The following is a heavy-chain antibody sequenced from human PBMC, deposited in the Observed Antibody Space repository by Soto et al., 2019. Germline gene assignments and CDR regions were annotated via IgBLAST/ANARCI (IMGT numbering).Heavy chain of an antibody. V-gene: IGHV3-64D*08. D-gene: IGHD1-26*01. CDR1: GFTFSSYA. J-gene: IGHJ4*02. CDR3: VKDLGIVGASTPR. CDR2: ISSNGGST. Sequence: GGSLRLSYSASGFTFSSYAMHWLRPAPGKGLEYVSAISSNGGSTYYADSVKGRFTISRDNSKNTLYLQMSSLRAEDTAVYYCVKDLGIVGASTPRWGQGPLVTVSS.